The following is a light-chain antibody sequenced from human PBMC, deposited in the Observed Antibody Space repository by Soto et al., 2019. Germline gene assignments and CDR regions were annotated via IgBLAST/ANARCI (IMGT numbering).Light chain of an antibody. Sequence: EIVMTQSPVTLSVSPGERATLSCRASQSVSSSYLAWYQQKPGQAPRLLIYGASTRATGIPARFSGSGSGTEFTLTISSLQSEDFAVYYCQQYNNWPLTFGGGTKVEIK. J-gene: IGKJ4*01. CDR1: QSVSSSY. CDR3: QQYNNWPLT. V-gene: IGKV3-15*01. CDR2: GAS.